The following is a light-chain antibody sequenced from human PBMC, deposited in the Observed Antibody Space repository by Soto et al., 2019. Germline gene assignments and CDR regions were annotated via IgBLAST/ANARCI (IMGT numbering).Light chain of an antibody. Sequence: EVVLTQSPATLSLSPGERATLSCRASQNVRTFLDWYQQKPGQAPRLLIYAASNRATGIPDRFSGSGSGTDFTLTISSLEPEDFAVYYCQQADSFPLSFGGGTKVEI. J-gene: IGKJ4*01. V-gene: IGKV3-11*01. CDR2: AAS. CDR3: QQADSFPLS. CDR1: QNVRTF.